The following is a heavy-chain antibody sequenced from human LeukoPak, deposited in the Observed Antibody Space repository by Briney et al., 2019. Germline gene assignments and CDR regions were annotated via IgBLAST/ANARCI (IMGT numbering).Heavy chain of an antibody. CDR3: ARYDGSDWPGGATAFDY. D-gene: IGHD6-19*01. Sequence: AASVKVSCKASGGTFTAYYLHWVRQAPGQGLEWMGRINPNSGETTYAQKFQGRVTMTRDTSISTAYMELKSLRSDDTAVYYCARYDGSDWPGGATAFDYWGQGTLVAVSS. CDR2: INPNSGET. CDR1: GGTFTAYY. V-gene: IGHV1-2*06. J-gene: IGHJ4*02.